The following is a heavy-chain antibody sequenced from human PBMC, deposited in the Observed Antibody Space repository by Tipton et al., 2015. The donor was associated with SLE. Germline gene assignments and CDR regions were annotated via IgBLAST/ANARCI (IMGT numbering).Heavy chain of an antibody. D-gene: IGHD1-1*01. CDR1: GGSMSTYY. Sequence: TLSLTCTVSGGSMSTYYWSWIRQPPGKGLEWIGYIYHSGSTNYNPSLRSRVTISVDTSKNQLSLQLSSVTTADTAVYYCARGDTQGLEPFDYWGQGTLVTVSS. J-gene: IGHJ4*02. V-gene: IGHV4-59*01. CDR3: ARGDTQGLEPFDY. CDR2: IYHSGST.